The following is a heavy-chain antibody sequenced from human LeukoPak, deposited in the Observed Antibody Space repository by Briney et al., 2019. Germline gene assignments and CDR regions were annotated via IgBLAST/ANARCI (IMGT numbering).Heavy chain of an antibody. D-gene: IGHD2-2*03. CDR3: ARDREMDIVVVPAAIWAPDFDY. V-gene: IGHV1-2*02. CDR2: INPSSGGT. CDR1: GYTFTGYY. Sequence: ASVKVSCKASGYTFTGYYMHWVRQAPGQGLEWMGWINPSSGGTNYAQKFQGRVTMTRDTSISTAYMELSRLRSDDTAVYYCARDREMDIVVVPAAIWAPDFDYWGQGTLVTVSS. J-gene: IGHJ4*02.